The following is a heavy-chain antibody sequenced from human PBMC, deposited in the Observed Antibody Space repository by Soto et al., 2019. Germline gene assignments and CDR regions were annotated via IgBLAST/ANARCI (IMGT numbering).Heavy chain of an antibody. Sequence: VGSLRLSCVASGFTFDTYGIHWVRQAPGKGLQWVALISYEGSNTYYADSVRGRFTISRDNSKNTLYLQMNTLRPEDTGLYYCARVTPGNNLYYFSGLDFWGQGTSVTVSS. V-gene: IGHV3-30-3*01. CDR3: ARVTPGNNLYYFSGLDF. J-gene: IGHJ6*02. D-gene: IGHD1-1*01. CDR1: GFTFDTYG. CDR2: ISYEGSNT.